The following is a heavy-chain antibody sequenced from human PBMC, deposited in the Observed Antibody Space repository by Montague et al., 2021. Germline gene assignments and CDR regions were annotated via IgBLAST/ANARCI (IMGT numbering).Heavy chain of an antibody. V-gene: IGHV4-39*07. J-gene: IGHJ5*02. D-gene: IGHD6-13*01. CDR2: IYYSGNS. Sequence: SETLSLTCTVSGASISSNIYHWGWLRPSPGKGLEWIVSIYYSGNSFYYLSLKSRITIAVDTSKNPFSLKLSSVTAADAAIYSCAGVFCSWYVGWFDPWGQGTLVTVSS. CDR3: AGVFCSWYVGWFDP. CDR1: GASISSNIYH.